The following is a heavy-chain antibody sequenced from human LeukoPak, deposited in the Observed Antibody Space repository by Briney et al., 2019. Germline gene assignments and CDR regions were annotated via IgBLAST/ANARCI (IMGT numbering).Heavy chain of an antibody. J-gene: IGHJ4*02. CDR2: ITNDGSST. D-gene: IGHD3-9*01. CDR1: GLTFSSHW. V-gene: IGHV3-74*01. Sequence: RSGGSLRLSCAASGLTFSSHWMHWVRQAPGKGLVWVSRITNDGSSTTYADSVKGRFTISRDNAKNMLYLQVNSLRAEDTAVYYCARDWGKGYDILTGYYRRGFKYWGQGTLVTVSS. CDR3: ARDWGKGYDILTGYYRRGFKY.